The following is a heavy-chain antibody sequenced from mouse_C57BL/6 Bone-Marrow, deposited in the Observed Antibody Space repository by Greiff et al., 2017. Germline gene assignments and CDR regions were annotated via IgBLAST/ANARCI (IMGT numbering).Heavy chain of an antibody. J-gene: IGHJ4*01. V-gene: IGHV1-82*01. CDR1: GYAFSSSW. Sequence: VQLQQSGPELVKPGASVKISCKASGYAFSSSWMNWVKQRPGKGLEWIGRIYPGDGDTNYNGKFKGKATLTADKSSSTAYMQLSSLTSEDSGVYFCAKGYTTGGSDCARDYGGQGTTVTV. D-gene: IGHD1-1*01. CDR2: IYPGDGDT. CDR3: AKGYTTGGSDCARDY.